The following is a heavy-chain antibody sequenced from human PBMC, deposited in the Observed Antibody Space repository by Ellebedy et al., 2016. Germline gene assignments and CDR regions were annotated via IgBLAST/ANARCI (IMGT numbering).Heavy chain of an antibody. CDR1: GFTFSSYS. CDR3: ARDGTVTRNFDY. D-gene: IGHD4-17*01. J-gene: IGHJ4*02. V-gene: IGHV3-21*01. Sequence: GESLKISCAASGFTFSSYSMNWVRQAPGKGLEWVSSISSSSSYIYYADSVKGRFTISRDNAKNSLYLQMNSLRAEDTAVYYCARDGTVTRNFDYWGQGTLVTVSS. CDR2: ISSSSSYI.